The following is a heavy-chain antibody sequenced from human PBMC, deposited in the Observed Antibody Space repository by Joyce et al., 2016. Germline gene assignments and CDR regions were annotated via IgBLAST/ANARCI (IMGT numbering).Heavy chain of an antibody. D-gene: IGHD4-11*01. Sequence: QVQLVQSGPEMKKPGASVTVSCKASGYTFTDYNIHWVRQAPGQGLEWMAWINPKSGGTKYAENVQGRVTMTRDTSISTAYMELRRLRSDDTAVYYCAKVDPQSLAFDFWGQGTQVTVSS. CDR3: AKVDPQSLAFDF. V-gene: IGHV1-2*02. CDR1: GYTFTDYN. CDR2: INPKSGGT. J-gene: IGHJ4*02.